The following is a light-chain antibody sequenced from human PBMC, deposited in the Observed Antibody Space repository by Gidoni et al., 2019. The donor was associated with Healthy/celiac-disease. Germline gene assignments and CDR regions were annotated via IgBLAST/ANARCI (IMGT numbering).Light chain of an antibody. J-gene: IGKJ2*04. Sequence: DIVMTQSPYSLAVSLGERATINCKSSQSVLYSSNNKNYLAWYQQKPGQPPKLLIYWAATRESGVPERFSGSGSGKDFTLNISSLQAEDVAVYYCQQYYSTPRSFGQGTKLEIK. V-gene: IGKV4-1*01. CDR2: WAA. CDR3: QQYYSTPRS. CDR1: QSVLYSSNNKNY.